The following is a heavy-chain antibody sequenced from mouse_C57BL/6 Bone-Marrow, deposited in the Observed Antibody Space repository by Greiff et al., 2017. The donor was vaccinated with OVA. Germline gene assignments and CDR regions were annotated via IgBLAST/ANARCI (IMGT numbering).Heavy chain of an antibody. CDR2: FHPYNDDT. Sequence: VKLQESGAELVKPGASVKMSCKASGYTFTTYPIEWMKQNHGKSLEWIGNFHPYNDDTKYNEKFKGKATLTVEKSSSTFYLELSRLTSDDSAVYYCATYGSSQAWFAYWGQGTLVTVSA. J-gene: IGHJ3*01. CDR1: GYTFTTYP. V-gene: IGHV1-47*01. D-gene: IGHD1-1*01. CDR3: ATYGSSQAWFAY.